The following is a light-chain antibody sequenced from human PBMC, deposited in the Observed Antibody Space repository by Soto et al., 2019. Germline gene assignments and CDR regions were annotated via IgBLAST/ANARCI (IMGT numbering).Light chain of an antibody. J-gene: IGLJ2*01. V-gene: IGLV2-14*01. CDR1: NSDVGSYDY. CDR2: EVS. CDR3: SSYTSIVTLV. Sequence: QSVLTQPASVSGSPGQSITISCTGTNSDVGSYDYVSWYQQHPGEAPKLIIYEVSNRPSGVSNRFSGSKSGNTASLTISGLQAEDEADYYCSSYTSIVTLVFGGGTQLTVL.